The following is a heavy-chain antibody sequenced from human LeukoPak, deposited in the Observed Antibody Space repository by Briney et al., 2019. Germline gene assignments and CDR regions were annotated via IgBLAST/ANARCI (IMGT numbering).Heavy chain of an antibody. CDR1: GFTFDDYA. J-gene: IGHJ4*02. V-gene: IGHV3-9*01. CDR2: ISWNSGSI. Sequence: GGSLRLSCAASGFTFDDYAMHWVRQAPGKGLEWVSGISWNSGSIGYADSVKGRFTISRDNAKNSLYLQMNSLRAEDTALYYCAKAVGATTSYYFDYWGQGTLVTVSS. D-gene: IGHD1-26*01. CDR3: AKAVGATTSYYFDY.